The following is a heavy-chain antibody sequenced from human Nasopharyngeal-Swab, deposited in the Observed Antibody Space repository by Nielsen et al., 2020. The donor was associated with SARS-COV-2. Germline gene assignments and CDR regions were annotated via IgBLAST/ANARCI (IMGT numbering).Heavy chain of an antibody. CDR2: INHSGST. V-gene: IGHV4-34*01. CDR3: ARATYYDYVWGSYRPGAFDI. J-gene: IGHJ3*02. Sequence: WIRQPPGKGLVWIGEINHSGSTNYNPSLKSRVTISVDTSKNQFSLKLSSVTAADTAVYYCARATYYDYVWGSYRPGAFDIWGQGTMVTVSS. D-gene: IGHD3-16*02.